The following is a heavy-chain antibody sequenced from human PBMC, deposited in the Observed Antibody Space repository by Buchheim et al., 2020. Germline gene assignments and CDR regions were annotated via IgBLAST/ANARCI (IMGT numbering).Heavy chain of an antibody. D-gene: IGHD2-15*01. V-gene: IGHV3-30*03. CDR3: ARDGGSSSGGSCYWGDY. CDR2: ISYDGSDE. CDR1: GFTFSSYG. J-gene: IGHJ4*02. Sequence: QVQLVESGGGVVQPGRSLRLSCAASGFTFSSYGMHWVRQAPGKGLEWVAVISYDGSDEYYADSVKGRFTISRDNSKSTVFLQMNGLRAEDTAVYYCARDGGSSSGGSCYWGDYWGQGAL.